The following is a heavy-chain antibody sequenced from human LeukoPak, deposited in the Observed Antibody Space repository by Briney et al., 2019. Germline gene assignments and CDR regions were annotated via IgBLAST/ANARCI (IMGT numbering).Heavy chain of an antibody. D-gene: IGHD1-20*01. CDR1: GFTFEDYA. CDR2: ISSSSSYI. V-gene: IGHV3-21*01. Sequence: GGSLRLSCAASGFTFEDYAMHWVRQAPGKGLEWVSSISSSSSYIYYADSVKGRFTISRDNAKNSLYLQMNSLRAEDTAVYYCARTYNWNVMYYFDYWGQGTLVTVSS. CDR3: ARTYNWNVMYYFDY. J-gene: IGHJ4*02.